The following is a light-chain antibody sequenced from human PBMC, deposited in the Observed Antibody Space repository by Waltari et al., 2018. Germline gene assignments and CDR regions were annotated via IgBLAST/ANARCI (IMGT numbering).Light chain of an antibody. CDR3: RQRGNWLLT. V-gene: IGKV3-11*01. J-gene: IGKJ4*01. Sequence: EIVLTQSPATLSLSPGERATLSCRASQRVSSYLAWYQQKPGQAPSLRIYDSSNRATGSPARFSGSGSGTDFTHSSSSLEPEDFAVYDGRQRGNWLLTFGGGTKVEIK. CDR1: QRVSSY. CDR2: DSS.